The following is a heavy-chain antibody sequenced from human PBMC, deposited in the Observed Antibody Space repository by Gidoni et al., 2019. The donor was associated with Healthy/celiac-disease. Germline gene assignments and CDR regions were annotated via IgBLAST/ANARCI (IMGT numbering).Heavy chain of an antibody. J-gene: IGHJ6*02. CDR1: GFNFDDYA. CDR3: AKDMQDCRSTSCYHFYYYGMDV. CDR2: ISWNSGSI. Sequence: LRLSCAASGFNFDDYAMHCVRQAPGRGLEWVSGISWNSGSIGYADCVKGRFTISRDNAKNSLEQEMNSLRAEDTGLYYYAKDMQDCRSTSCYHFYYYGMDVWGQGTTVTVSS. D-gene: IGHD2-2*01. V-gene: IGHV3-9*01.